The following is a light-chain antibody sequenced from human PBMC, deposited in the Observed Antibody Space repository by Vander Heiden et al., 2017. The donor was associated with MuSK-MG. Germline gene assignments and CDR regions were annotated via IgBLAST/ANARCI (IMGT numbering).Light chain of an antibody. CDR3: AAWDDSLNYV. V-gene: IGLV1-47*01. CDR2: RNN. CDR1: SSNIGSNY. Sequence: QSVLTQPPSASGTTGQRVTIPCSGSSSNIGSNYVYWYQQLPGPAPKLLIYRNNQRPSGVPDRFSGSKSGTSASLAISGLRSEDEADYYCAAWDDSLNYVFGTGTKVTVL. J-gene: IGLJ1*01.